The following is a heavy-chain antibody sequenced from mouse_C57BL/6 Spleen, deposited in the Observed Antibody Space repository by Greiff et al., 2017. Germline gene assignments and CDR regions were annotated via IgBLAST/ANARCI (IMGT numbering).Heavy chain of an antibody. CDR1: GYTFTSYW. Sequence: QVQLQQPGAELVKPGASVKLSCKASGYTFTSYWMHWVKQRPGQGLEWIGMIHPNSGSTNYNEKFKSKATLTVDKSSSTAYMQLSSLTSEDSAVSYCARSGGSGYAMDYWGQGTSVTVSS. CDR3: ARSGGSGYAMDY. J-gene: IGHJ4*01. CDR2: IHPNSGST. D-gene: IGHD1-1*01. V-gene: IGHV1-64*01.